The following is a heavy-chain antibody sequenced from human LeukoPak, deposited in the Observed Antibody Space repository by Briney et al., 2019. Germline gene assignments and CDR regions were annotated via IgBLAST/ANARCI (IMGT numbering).Heavy chain of an antibody. D-gene: IGHD6-19*01. CDR3: ARGYSSGYGGPFEYFQH. CDR1: GGSISSYY. J-gene: IGHJ1*01. CDR2: IYYSGST. Sequence: SETLSLTCTVSGGSISSYYWSWIRQPPGKGLEWIGFIYYSGSTNYNPPLKSRVTISVDTSKNQFSLKLSSVTAADTAVYYCARGYSSGYGGPFEYFQHWGQGTLITVSS. V-gene: IGHV4-59*01.